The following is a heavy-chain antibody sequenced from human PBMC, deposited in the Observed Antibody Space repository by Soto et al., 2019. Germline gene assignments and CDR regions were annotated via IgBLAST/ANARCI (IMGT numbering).Heavy chain of an antibody. V-gene: IGHV3-33*01. Sequence: SLRLSCAASGFTFSSYGMHWVRQAPGKGLVWVVVIWYDGSNKYYADSVKGRFTISRDNSKNTLYLQMNSLRAEDTAVYYCARVRGRSYGSLFDPWGQGTLVTVSS. J-gene: IGHJ5*02. CDR1: GFTFSSYG. CDR2: IWYDGSNK. CDR3: ARVRGRSYGSLFDP. D-gene: IGHD5-18*01.